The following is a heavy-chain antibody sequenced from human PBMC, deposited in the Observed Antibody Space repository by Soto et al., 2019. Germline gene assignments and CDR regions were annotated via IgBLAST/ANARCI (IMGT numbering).Heavy chain of an antibody. CDR1: GFTVSSNY. J-gene: IGHJ4*02. CDR3: ARGRWGDYCSDASCYSGSPFLDF. D-gene: IGHD2-15*01. CDR2: IYSGGST. V-gene: IGHV3-53*04. Sequence: EVQLVESGGGLVQPGGSLRLSCAASGFTVSSNYMSWVRQAPGKGLEWVSVIYSGGSTYYADSVKGRFTISRHNSKNTLYLQMNSLRAEDTAVYYCARGRWGDYCSDASCYSGSPFLDFWGQGTLATVSS.